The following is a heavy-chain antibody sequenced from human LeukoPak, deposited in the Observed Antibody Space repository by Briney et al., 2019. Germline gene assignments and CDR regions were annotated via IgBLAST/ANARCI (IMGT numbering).Heavy chain of an antibody. J-gene: IGHJ5*02. Sequence: GGSLRLSCAASGFTFSNFGMNWVRQAPGMGLEWISYISSSSYTIYYADSVKGRFTISRDNARNSLYLQMNSLRAEDTAVYYCASILSPSGSYPAGPSWGQGTLVTVSS. D-gene: IGHD1-26*01. CDR3: ASILSPSGSYPAGPS. V-gene: IGHV3-48*04. CDR2: ISSSSYTI. CDR1: GFTFSNFG.